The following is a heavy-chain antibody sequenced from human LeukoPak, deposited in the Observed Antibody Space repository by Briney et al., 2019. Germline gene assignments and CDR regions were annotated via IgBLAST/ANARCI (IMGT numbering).Heavy chain of an antibody. Sequence: GSSVKVSCKASGGTFSSYAISWVRQAPGQGLEWMGRIIPILGTANYAQKFQGRVTITADKSTSTAYMELRSLRSEDTAVYYCARAGGYSYGYLDYWGQGTLVTVSS. CDR1: GGTFSSYA. CDR2: IIPILGTA. CDR3: ARAGGYSYGYLDY. D-gene: IGHD5-18*01. J-gene: IGHJ4*02. V-gene: IGHV1-69*04.